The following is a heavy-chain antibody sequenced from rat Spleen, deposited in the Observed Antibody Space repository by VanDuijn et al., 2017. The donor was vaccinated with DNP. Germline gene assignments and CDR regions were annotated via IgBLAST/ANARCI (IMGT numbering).Heavy chain of an antibody. V-gene: IGHV3-1*01. CDR2: ISYSGST. CDR1: GYSITSNF. D-gene: IGHD1-7*01. CDR3: ARWTRYFDY. J-gene: IGHJ2*01. Sequence: EVQLQESGSGLVKPSQSLSLTCSVTGYSITSNFWGWIRKFPGNKMEYIGHISYSGSTNYNTSLKSRISITRDTSKNHFFLQLNSVTTEDTATYYCARWTRYFDYWGQGVMVTVSS.